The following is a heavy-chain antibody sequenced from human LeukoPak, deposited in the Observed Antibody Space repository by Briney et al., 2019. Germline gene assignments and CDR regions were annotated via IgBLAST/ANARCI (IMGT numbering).Heavy chain of an antibody. CDR2: IKSKIDGGTT. V-gene: IGHV3-15*01. D-gene: IGHD4-17*01. J-gene: IGHJ4*02. CDR1: GFTFSNAW. Sequence: GGSLRLSCVASGFTFSNAWMSWVRQAPGKGLEWLGRIKSKIDGGTTDHAAPVKGRFTISRDDSKNILYLEVNSLKTDDSGVYYCTTDKTVTTRHFDYWGQGTLVTVSS. CDR3: TTDKTVTTRHFDY.